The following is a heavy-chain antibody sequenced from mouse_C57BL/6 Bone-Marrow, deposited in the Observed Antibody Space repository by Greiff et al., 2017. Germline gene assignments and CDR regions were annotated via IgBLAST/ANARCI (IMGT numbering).Heavy chain of an antibody. CDR3: ARTLPLHISGSRLFAY. J-gene: IGHJ3*01. Sequence: QVQLQQSGAELARPGASVKLSCKASGYTFTSYGISWVKQRTGQGLEWIGEIYPRSGNTYYNEKFKGKATLTADKSSSTAYMELRSLTSEDSAVYFCARTLPLHISGSRLFAYWGEGTLVTVSA. D-gene: IGHD1-1*01. CDR2: IYPRSGNT. V-gene: IGHV1-81*01. CDR1: GYTFTSYG.